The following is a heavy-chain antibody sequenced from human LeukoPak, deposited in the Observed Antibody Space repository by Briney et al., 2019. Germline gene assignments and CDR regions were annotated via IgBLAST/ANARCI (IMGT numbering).Heavy chain of an antibody. D-gene: IGHD6-6*01. CDR1: GGSISSYY. CDR2: IYTSGST. V-gene: IGHV4-4*09. J-gene: IGHJ4*02. CDR3: ARLKTINAARWGQPWYFDY. Sequence: SVTLSLTCTVSGGSISSYYWSWIRQPPGKGLEWIGYIYTSGSTNYNPSLKSRVTISVDTSKNQFSLKLSSVTAADTAVYYCARLKTINAARWGQPWYFDYWGQGTLVTVSS.